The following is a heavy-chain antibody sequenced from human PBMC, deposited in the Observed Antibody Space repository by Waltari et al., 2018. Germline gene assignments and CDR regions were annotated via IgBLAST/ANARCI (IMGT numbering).Heavy chain of an antibody. CDR3: ARDRGGFSSSWYGDYYYYMDV. Sequence: QVQLQQWGAGLLKPSETLSLTCAVYGGSFSGYYWSWHRQPPGKGLEWIGYIYYSGSTNYNPSLKSRVTISVDTSKNQFSLKLSSVTAADTAVYYCARDRGGFSSSWYGDYYYYMDVWGKGTTVTVSS. CDR1: GGSFSGYY. V-gene: IGHV4-34*11. D-gene: IGHD6-13*01. J-gene: IGHJ6*03. CDR2: IYYSGST.